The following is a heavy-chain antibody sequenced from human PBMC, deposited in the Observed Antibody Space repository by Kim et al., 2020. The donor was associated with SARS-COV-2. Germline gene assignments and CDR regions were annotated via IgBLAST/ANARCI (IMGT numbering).Heavy chain of an antibody. Sequence: GGSLRLSCAASGFSFSTYAVSWVRQAPGQGLEGVSGLSAGGATTYYAESVKGRFTISRDNSRNMVHLQMDSLRVDDTAIYYCAKRVYDTSGYVDYWGQGT. CDR3: AKRVYDTSGYVDY. J-gene: IGHJ4*02. CDR1: GFSFSTYA. V-gene: IGHV3-23*01. CDR2: LSAGGATT. D-gene: IGHD3-22*01.